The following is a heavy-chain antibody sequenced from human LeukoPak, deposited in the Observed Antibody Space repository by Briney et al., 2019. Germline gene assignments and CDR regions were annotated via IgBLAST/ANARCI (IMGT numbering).Heavy chain of an antibody. D-gene: IGHD5-24*01. CDR3: ARHRSKWLQSSFDY. V-gene: IGHV4-59*08. CDR2: IYYSGST. J-gene: IGHJ4*02. CDR1: GGSISSYY. Sequence: SETLSHTCTVSGGSISSYYWSWIRQPPGKGLEWIGYIYYSGSTNYNPSLKSRVTISVDTSKNQFSLKLSSVTAADTAVYYCARHRSKWLQSSFDYWGQGTLVTVSS.